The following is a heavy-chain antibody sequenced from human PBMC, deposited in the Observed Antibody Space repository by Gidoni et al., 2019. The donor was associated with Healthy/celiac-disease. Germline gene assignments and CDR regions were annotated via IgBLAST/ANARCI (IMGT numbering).Heavy chain of an antibody. J-gene: IGHJ4*02. CDR3: ARAAEVGYYFDY. CDR1: GHSVTSDW. Sequence: EVQLVQSGAEVKKPGESLTISCKGSGHSVTSDWIGWVRQMPGKGLEWMGIIYPGDSDTRYSPSFQGQVTISVDKSINTAYLQWSSLKASDTAMYYCARAAEVGYYFDYWGQGTLVTVSS. D-gene: IGHD6-25*01. V-gene: IGHV5-51*01. CDR2: IYPGDSDT.